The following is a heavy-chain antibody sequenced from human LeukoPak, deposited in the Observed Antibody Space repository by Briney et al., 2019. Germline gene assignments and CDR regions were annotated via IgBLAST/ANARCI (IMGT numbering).Heavy chain of an antibody. CDR1: GFTFSSYA. D-gene: IGHD3-3*01. V-gene: IGHV3-30-3*01. CDR3: ARRAAAFGAFDV. J-gene: IGHJ3*01. CDR2: ISYDGSNK. Sequence: GGSLRLSCAASGFTFSSYAMHWVRQAPGKGLEWVAVISYDGSNKYYADSVKGRFTLSRDNSKNTLYLQMNSLRAEDTAVYHCARRAAAFGAFDVWGQGTMVTVSS.